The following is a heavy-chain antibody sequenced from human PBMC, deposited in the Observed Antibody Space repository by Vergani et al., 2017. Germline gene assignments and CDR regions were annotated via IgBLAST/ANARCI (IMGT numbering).Heavy chain of an antibody. CDR2: MNPNSGNT. J-gene: IGHJ5*02. CDR3: ARAKTGGKKLERPWFDP. Sequence: QVQLVQSGAEVKTPGSSVKVSCKASGGTLNSFAINWVRQATGQGLEWMGWMNPNSGNTGYAQKFQGRVTMTRNTSISTAYMELSSLRSEDTAVYYCARAKTGGKKLERPWFDPWGQGTLVTVSS. D-gene: IGHD1-1*01. V-gene: IGHV1-8*01. CDR1: GGTLNSFA.